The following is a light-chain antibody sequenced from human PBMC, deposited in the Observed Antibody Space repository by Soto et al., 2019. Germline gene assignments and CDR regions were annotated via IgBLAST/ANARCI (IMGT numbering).Light chain of an antibody. Sequence: QSVLTQPPSVSGAPGQRVTISCTGSSSNIGAGYDVHWYQQFPGTAPKPLISGNSNRPSGVPDRFSASKSGTSASLAITGLQAEDEADYYCQSYDSNLSGVFGTGTKLTVL. CDR1: SSNIGAGYD. CDR3: QSYDSNLSGV. J-gene: IGLJ1*01. V-gene: IGLV1-40*01. CDR2: GNS.